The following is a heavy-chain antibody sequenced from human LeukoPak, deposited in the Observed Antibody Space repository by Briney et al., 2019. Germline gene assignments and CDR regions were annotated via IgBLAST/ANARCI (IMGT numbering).Heavy chain of an antibody. CDR1: GGSFSGYY. V-gene: IGHV4-59*01. Sequence: PSETLSLTCAVYGGSFSGYYWSWIRQPPGKGLEWIGYIYYSGSTNYNPSLKSRVTISVDTSKNQFSLKLSSVTAADTAVYYCARVALSSESWLAPLGGYYYYYGMDVWGQGTTVTVSS. CDR3: ARVALSSESWLAPLGGYYYYYGMDV. D-gene: IGHD6-19*01. J-gene: IGHJ6*02. CDR2: IYYSGST.